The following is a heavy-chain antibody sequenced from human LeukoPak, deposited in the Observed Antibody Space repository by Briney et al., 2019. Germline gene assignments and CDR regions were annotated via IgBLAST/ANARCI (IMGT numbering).Heavy chain of an antibody. CDR2: INHSGST. D-gene: IGHD3-10*01. CDR3: AAEKRTMVRGSDWFGP. Sequence: SETLSLTCAVYGGSFSGYYWSWIRQPPGKGLEWIGEINHSGSTNYNPSLKSRVTISVDTSKNQFSLKLSSVTAADTAVYYCAAEKRTMVRGSDWFGPWGQGTLVTVSS. CDR1: GGSFSGYY. V-gene: IGHV4-34*01. J-gene: IGHJ5*02.